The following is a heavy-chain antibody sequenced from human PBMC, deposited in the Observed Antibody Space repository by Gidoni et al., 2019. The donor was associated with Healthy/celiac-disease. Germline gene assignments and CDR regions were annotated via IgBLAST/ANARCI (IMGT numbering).Heavy chain of an antibody. CDR1: GGSISSYY. V-gene: IGHV4-59*01. CDR2: IYYSGST. Sequence: QVQLQESGPGLVKPSETLSITCTVSGGSISSYYWSWIRQPPGKGLEWIGYIYYSGSTNYNPSLKSRVTISVDTSKNQFSLKLSSVTAADTAVYYCARGWRNPGAFDIWGQGTMVTVSS. D-gene: IGHD4-4*01. J-gene: IGHJ3*02. CDR3: ARGWRNPGAFDI.